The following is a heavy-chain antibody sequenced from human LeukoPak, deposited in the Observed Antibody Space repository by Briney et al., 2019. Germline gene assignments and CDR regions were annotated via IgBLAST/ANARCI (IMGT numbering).Heavy chain of an antibody. J-gene: IGHJ4*02. V-gene: IGHV4-61*01. CDR3: ARGVGSPPPGY. CDR2: IYYSGST. Sequence: SETLSLTCGVSGYSISSGYYWSWIRQPPGKGLEWIGYIYYSGSTNYNPSLKSRVTISVDTSKNQFSLKLSSVTAADTAVYYCARGVGSPPPGYWGQGTLVTVSS. CDR1: GYSISSGYY.